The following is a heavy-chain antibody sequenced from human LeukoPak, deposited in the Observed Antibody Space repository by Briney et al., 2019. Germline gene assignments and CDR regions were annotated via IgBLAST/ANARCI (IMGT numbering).Heavy chain of an antibody. V-gene: IGHV3-23*01. CDR2: ISGSGGST. CDR1: GFTFSSYA. Sequence: GGSLRLSCAASGFTFSSYAMSWARQAPGKGLEWVSAISGSGGSTYHADSVKGRFTISRDNSKNTLYLQVNSLRAEDTAVYYCARGCGGDCYSADYWGQGTLVTVSS. J-gene: IGHJ4*02. D-gene: IGHD2-21*01. CDR3: ARGCGGDCYSADY.